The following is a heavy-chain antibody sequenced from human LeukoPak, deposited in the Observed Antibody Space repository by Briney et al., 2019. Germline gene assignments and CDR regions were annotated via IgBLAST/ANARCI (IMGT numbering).Heavy chain of an antibody. D-gene: IGHD3-22*01. CDR3: AKCLYYDSSGYYLNADY. CDR2: LTSSSDTT. J-gene: IGHJ4*02. V-gene: IGHV3-23*01. CDR1: GFMFSSYV. Sequence: PGGSLRLSCAASGFMFSSYVMSWVRQAPGKGLEWVAALTSSSDTTYYGDSVKGRFTISRDNSKNTLYLQMNSLRAEDTAVYYCAKCLYYDSSGYYLNADYWGQGTLVTVSS.